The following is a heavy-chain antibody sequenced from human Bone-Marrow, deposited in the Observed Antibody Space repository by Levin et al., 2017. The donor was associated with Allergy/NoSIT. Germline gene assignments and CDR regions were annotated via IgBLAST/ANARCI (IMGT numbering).Heavy chain of an antibody. V-gene: IGHV4-4*07. D-gene: IGHD4-23*01. CDR1: DSSISDYY. J-gene: IGHJ4*02. Sequence: PSETLSLTCNVSDSSISDYYWSWIRQPAGKPLEWIGRIYSTGSTNYNPSLKSRVTMSVDASQSQFSLKLSSVTAADTAVYFCARAPLAGGFDYWGQGTLVNVSS. CDR2: IYSTGST. CDR3: ARAPLAGGFDY.